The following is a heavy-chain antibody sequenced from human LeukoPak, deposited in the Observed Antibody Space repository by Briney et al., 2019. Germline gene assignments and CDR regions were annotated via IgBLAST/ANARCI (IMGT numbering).Heavy chain of an antibody. CDR2: IIPILGIA. V-gene: IGHV1-69*04. Sequence: SVKVSCKASGGTFSSYAISWVRQAPGQGLEWMGRIIPILGIANYAQKFQGRVTITADKSTSTAYMELSSLRSEDTAVYYCARVGYCSGGSCYDSGFDYWGQGTLVTVSS. J-gene: IGHJ4*02. CDR1: GGTFSSYA. D-gene: IGHD2-15*01. CDR3: ARVGYCSGGSCYDSGFDY.